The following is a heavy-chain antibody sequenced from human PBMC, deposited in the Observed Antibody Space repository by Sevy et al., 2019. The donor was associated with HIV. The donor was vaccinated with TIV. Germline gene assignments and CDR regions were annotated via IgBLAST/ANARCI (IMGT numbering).Heavy chain of an antibody. Sequence: GGSLRLSCAVSGFTFSTYWMSWVRQAPGKGLESVANIKKDGSEKYYVDSVKGRFTISRDNAKNSLYLQMNSLRVEDTALYYCARDCSSTSCLWGLDVWGQGTSVTVSS. CDR1: GFTFSTYW. V-gene: IGHV3-7*03. CDR3: ARDCSSTSCLWGLDV. CDR2: IKKDGSEK. J-gene: IGHJ6*02. D-gene: IGHD2-2*01.